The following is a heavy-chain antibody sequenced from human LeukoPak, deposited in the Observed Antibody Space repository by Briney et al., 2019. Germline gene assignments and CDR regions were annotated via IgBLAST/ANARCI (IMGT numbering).Heavy chain of an antibody. D-gene: IGHD4-11*01. Sequence: PSETLSLTCTVSGGSISSDFWSWIRQPAGKGLEWIGRIYTSGSTKYNPSLKSRVTMSVDTSKNQLSLKLSSVTAADTAVYYCAKGYYGNYPDWGQGTLVTVSS. V-gene: IGHV4-4*07. J-gene: IGHJ4*02. CDR1: GGSISSDF. CDR3: AKGYYGNYPD. CDR2: IYTSGST.